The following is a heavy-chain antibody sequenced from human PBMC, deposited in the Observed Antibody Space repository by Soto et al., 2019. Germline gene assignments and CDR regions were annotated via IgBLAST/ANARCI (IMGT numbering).Heavy chain of an antibody. Sequence: ETLSLTCAVYGGSFSGYYWSWIRQPPGKGLEWIGEINHSGSTNYNPSLKSRVTISVDTSKNQFSLKLSSVTAADTAVYYCARLLRRSNYYFDYWGQGTLVTVS. V-gene: IGHV4-34*01. CDR1: GGSFSGYY. J-gene: IGHJ4*02. D-gene: IGHD7-27*01. CDR3: ARLLRRSNYYFDY. CDR2: INHSGST.